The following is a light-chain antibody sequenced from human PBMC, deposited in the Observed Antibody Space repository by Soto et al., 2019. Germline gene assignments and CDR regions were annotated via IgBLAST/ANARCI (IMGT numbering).Light chain of an antibody. CDR2: DAS. J-gene: IGKJ5*01. V-gene: IGKV1-13*02. Sequence: AIQLTQSPTSLSASVGDRVTITCRASQGISSALAWYQQKPGKAPKLLIYDASSLESGVPSRFSGSGSGTDFTLTISSLQPEDFATYYCQQFNSYPITFGQGTRLEIK. CDR1: QGISSA. CDR3: QQFNSYPIT.